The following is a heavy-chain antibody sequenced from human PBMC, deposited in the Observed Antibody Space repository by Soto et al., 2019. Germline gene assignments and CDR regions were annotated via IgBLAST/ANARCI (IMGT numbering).Heavy chain of an antibody. CDR2: IYWNDDK. CDR1: GFSLSTSGVG. D-gene: IGHD6-13*01. J-gene: IGHJ5*02. CDR3: AHRDGGSSWYGFGKNWFDP. Sequence: SGPTLVNPTQTLTLTCTFSGFSLSTSGVGVGWIRQPPGKALEWLALIYWNDDKRYSPSLKSRLTITKDTSKNQVVLTMTNMEPVDTATYYCAHRDGGSSWYGFGKNWFDPWGQGTLVTVSS. V-gene: IGHV2-5*01.